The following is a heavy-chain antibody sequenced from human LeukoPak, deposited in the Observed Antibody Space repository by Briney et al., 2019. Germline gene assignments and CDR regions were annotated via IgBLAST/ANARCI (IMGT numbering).Heavy chain of an antibody. Sequence: GGSLRLSCAASGFTFSNAWMSWVRQAPGKGLEWVGRIKSKTDGGTTDYDAPVKGRFTISRDDSKNTLYLQMNSLKTEDTAVYYCTTAGYSYGYSYFQHWGQGTLVTVSS. J-gene: IGHJ1*01. CDR1: GFTFSNAW. V-gene: IGHV3-15*01. D-gene: IGHD5-18*01. CDR2: IKSKTDGGTT. CDR3: TTAGYSYGYSYFQH.